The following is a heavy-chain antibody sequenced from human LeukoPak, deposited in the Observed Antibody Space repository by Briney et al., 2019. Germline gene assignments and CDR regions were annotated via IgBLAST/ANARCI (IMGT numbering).Heavy chain of an antibody. CDR1: GGSISSGSYR. J-gene: IGHJ4*02. CDR3: AREYSRSVVAGSRPVL. Sequence: SETLGLTCGVSGGSISSGSYRWGWNSQSPGKGRGWNGSTHDRGTSYVNSLQRSRPISTINASNKHFFLKLTSVAAADSVFYFCAREYSRSVVAGSRPVLWGQGLLVTVSS. V-gene: IGHV4-39*02. D-gene: IGHD2-21*01. CDR2: THDRGTS.